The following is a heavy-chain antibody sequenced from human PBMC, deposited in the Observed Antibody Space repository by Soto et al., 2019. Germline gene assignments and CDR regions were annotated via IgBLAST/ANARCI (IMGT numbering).Heavy chain of an antibody. Sequence: GASVKVSCKASGYTFTSYAMHCVRQAPGQRLEWMGWINAGNGNTKYSQKFQGRVTITRDTSASTAYMELSSLRSEDTAVYYCAREIGIAQYDFWSGYFPAGYWGQGTLVTVSS. D-gene: IGHD3-3*01. J-gene: IGHJ4*02. V-gene: IGHV1-3*01. CDR3: AREIGIAQYDFWSGYFPAGY. CDR2: INAGNGNT. CDR1: GYTFTSYA.